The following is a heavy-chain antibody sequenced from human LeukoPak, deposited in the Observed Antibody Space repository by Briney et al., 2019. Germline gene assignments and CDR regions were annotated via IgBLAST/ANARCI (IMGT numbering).Heavy chain of an antibody. CDR3: ARDVVVAVGPAIDY. CDR1: GFTFSSHW. CDR2: INSDGRST. Sequence: GGSLRLSCAASGFTFSSHWMHWVRHAPGKGLGWVSRINSDGRSTIYAGSVKGRFTISRDNAKNTLYLQMNSLRTEHTAVYYCARDVVVAVGPAIDYWGQGSLVTVYS. V-gene: IGHV3-74*01. D-gene: IGHD2-15*01. J-gene: IGHJ4*02.